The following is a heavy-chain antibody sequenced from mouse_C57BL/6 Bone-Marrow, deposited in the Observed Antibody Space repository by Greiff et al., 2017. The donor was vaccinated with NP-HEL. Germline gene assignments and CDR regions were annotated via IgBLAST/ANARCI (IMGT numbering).Heavy chain of an antibody. D-gene: IGHD1-1*01. CDR1: GYTFPSYD. J-gene: IGHJ2*01. CDR2: IYPRDGST. CDR3: ARKDYYGSG. V-gene: IGHV1-85*01. Sequence: LVESGPELVKPGASVKLSCKASGYTFPSYDINWVKQRPGQGLEWIGWIYPRDGSTQYNEKFKGKATLTVDTSSSTAYMELHSLTSEDSAVYFCARKDYYGSGWGQGTTLTVSS.